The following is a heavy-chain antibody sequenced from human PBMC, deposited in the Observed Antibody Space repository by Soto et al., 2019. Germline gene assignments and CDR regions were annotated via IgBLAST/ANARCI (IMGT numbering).Heavy chain of an antibody. D-gene: IGHD3-3*01. CDR2: IKSKTDGGTT. CDR3: TTHPTITIFGVVIIRNWFDP. J-gene: IGHJ5*02. CDR1: GFTFSNAW. Sequence: GGSLRLSCAASGFTFSNAWMSWVRQAPGKGLEWVGRIKSKTDGGTTDYAAPVKGRFTISRDDSKNTLYLQMNSLKTEDTAVYYCTTHPTITIFGVVIIRNWFDPWGQGTLAPVSS. V-gene: IGHV3-15*01.